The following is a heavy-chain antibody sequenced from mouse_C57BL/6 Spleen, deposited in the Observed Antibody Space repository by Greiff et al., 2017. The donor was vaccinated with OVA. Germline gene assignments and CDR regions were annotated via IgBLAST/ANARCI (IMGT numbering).Heavy chain of an antibody. D-gene: IGHD1-1*01. Sequence: EVQLQESGPGLVKPSQSLSLTCSVTGYSITSGYYWNWIRQFPGNKLEWMGYISYDGSNNYNPSLKNRISITRDTSKNQFFLKLNSVTTEDTATYYCARGDYYGSSGYWGQGTTLTVSS. CDR3: ARGDYYGSSGY. J-gene: IGHJ2*01. CDR2: ISYDGSN. V-gene: IGHV3-6*01. CDR1: GYSITSGYY.